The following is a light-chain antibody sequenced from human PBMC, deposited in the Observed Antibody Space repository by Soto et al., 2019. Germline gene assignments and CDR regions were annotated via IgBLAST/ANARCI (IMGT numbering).Light chain of an antibody. CDR3: QQYYSTPRT. Sequence: DIVMTQSPASLAVSLGERATINCMSSQSVFYSSNNKNYLAWYQQKPGQPPKLLIYGASTRESGVPDRFSGSGSGTDFTLTISSLQAEDVAVYYCQQYYSTPRTFGQGTKVDIK. CDR2: GAS. J-gene: IGKJ1*01. CDR1: QSVFYSSNNKNY. V-gene: IGKV4-1*01.